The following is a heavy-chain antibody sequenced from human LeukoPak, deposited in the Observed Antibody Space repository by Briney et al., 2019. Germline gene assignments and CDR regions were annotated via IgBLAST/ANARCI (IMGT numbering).Heavy chain of an antibody. D-gene: IGHD1-26*01. Sequence: PSETLSLTCTVSGGSNSSYYWSWIRQPPGKGLEWIGYIYYSGSTNYNPSLKSRVTISVDTSKNQFSLKLSSVTAADTAVYYCARGIVGASAAFDYWGQGTLVTVSS. CDR2: IYYSGST. J-gene: IGHJ4*02. CDR1: GGSNSSYY. V-gene: IGHV4-59*01. CDR3: ARGIVGASAAFDY.